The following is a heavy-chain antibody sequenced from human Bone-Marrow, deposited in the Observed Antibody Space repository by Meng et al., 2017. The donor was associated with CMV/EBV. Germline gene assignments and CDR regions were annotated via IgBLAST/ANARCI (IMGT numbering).Heavy chain of an antibody. J-gene: IGHJ3*01. CDR1: GFTVSSNY. CDR3: ARRDLWVPT. Sequence: GESLKISCAASGFTVSSNYMSWVRQAPGKGLEWVSVIYSGGSTYYADSVKGRFTISRDNSKNTLYLQMNSLRAEDTAVYYCARRDLWVPTWGQGTMVTVSS. V-gene: IGHV3-53*01. CDR2: IYSGGST. D-gene: IGHD2/OR15-2a*01.